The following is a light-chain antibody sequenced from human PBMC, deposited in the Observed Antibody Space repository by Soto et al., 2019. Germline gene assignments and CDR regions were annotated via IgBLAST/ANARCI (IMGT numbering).Light chain of an antibody. J-gene: IGKJ2*01. CDR3: QQYNSYLYT. Sequence: DIQLTQSPSFLSASVGDRVTITCRASQGISSYLAWYQQKPGKAPKLLIYAASTLQSGVPSRFSGSGSGTEFTLTISSLQPDDSATYYCQQYNSYLYTFGQGTKVDI. V-gene: IGKV1-9*01. CDR1: QGISSY. CDR2: AAS.